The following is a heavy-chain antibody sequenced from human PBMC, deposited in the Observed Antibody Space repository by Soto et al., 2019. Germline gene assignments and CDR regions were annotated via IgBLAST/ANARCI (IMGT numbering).Heavy chain of an antibody. CDR3: ARDTSFYFDY. CDR1: NYTFITYG. V-gene: IGHV1-18*01. D-gene: IGHD2-2*01. Sequence: ASVKVSCKASNYTFITYGITWVRQAPGQGLEWVGWITPYNGNTNYGQNFQGRVTMTADTSTSTAYMELGSLTADDTAVYYCARDTSFYFDYWGQGTRVTVSS. J-gene: IGHJ4*02. CDR2: ITPYNGNT.